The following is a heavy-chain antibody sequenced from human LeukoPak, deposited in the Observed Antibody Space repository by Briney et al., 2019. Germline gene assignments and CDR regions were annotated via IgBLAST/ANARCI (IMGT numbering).Heavy chain of an antibody. V-gene: IGHV4-59*01. CDR2: IYYSGST. CDR1: GGSISTYY. D-gene: IGHD3-22*01. CDR3: ARVTGYMIEDYFDY. J-gene: IGHJ4*02. Sequence: SETLSLTCTVSGGSISTYYWSWIRQPPGKGLEWIGYIYYSGSTNYNPSLKSRVTISVDTSKNQFSLRLRSVTAADTAVYYCARVTGYMIEDYFDYWGQGTLVTVSS.